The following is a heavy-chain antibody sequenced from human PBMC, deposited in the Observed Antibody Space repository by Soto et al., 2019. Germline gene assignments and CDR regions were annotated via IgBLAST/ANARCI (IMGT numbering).Heavy chain of an antibody. Sequence: ASVKVSCKASGYTFTNYAMNWVRQAPGQRLEWMGWINAGSGDTKYSQKFQGRVTIVRDTSASTAYLELSSLRSEDTAVYYCARAPALQDFYDSGGYYYAGSSPYSFDSWGLGTMVTVSS. CDR2: INAGSGDT. J-gene: IGHJ4*02. CDR3: ARAPALQDFYDSGGYYYAGSSPYSFDS. D-gene: IGHD3-22*01. V-gene: IGHV1-3*01. CDR1: GYTFTNYA.